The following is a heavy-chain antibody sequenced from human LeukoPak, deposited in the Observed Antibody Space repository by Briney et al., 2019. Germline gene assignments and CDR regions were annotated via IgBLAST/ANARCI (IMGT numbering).Heavy chain of an antibody. CDR3: ARIAAALNWFDP. CDR1: GFTFSSYS. J-gene: IGHJ5*02. D-gene: IGHD6-13*01. V-gene: IGHV3-21*01. CDR2: ISSSSSYI. Sequence: PGGSLRLSCAASGFTFSSYSMNWVRQAPGKGLEWVSSISSSSSYIYYADSVKGRFTISRDNAKNSLYLQMNSLRAEDTAVYYCARIAAALNWFDPWGQGTLVTVSS.